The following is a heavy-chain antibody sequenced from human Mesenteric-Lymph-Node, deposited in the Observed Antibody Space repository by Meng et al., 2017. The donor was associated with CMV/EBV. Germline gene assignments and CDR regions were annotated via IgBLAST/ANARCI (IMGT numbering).Heavy chain of an antibody. V-gene: IGHV1-46*01. J-gene: IGHJ4*02. D-gene: IGHD3-3*01. CDR2: INPSGGST. CDR3: ARGQGYYDFWSAYCGY. Sequence: YTFTRYYMLWVRQAPGQGLEWMGIINPSGGSTTYAQKFQGRISMTRDTSTSTVYMELSSLRSEDTAVYYCARGQGYYDFWSAYCGYWGQGTLVTVSS. CDR1: YTFTRYY.